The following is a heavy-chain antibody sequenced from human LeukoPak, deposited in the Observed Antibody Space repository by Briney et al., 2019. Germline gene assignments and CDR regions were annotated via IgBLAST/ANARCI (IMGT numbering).Heavy chain of an antibody. CDR1: GFTFSSYW. CDR2: IKQDGSEK. V-gene: IGHV3-7*01. Sequence: GGSLRLSCAASGFTFSSYWMSWVRQAPGKGLEWVANIKQDGSEKYYVDSVKGRFTISRDNAKNSLYLQMNSLRAEGTAVYYCARDGSGSPSPYYYYGMDVWGQGTTVTVSS. D-gene: IGHD3-10*01. J-gene: IGHJ6*02. CDR3: ARDGSGSPSPYYYYGMDV.